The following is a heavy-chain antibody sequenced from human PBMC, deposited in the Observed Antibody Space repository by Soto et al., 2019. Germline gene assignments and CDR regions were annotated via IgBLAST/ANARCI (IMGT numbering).Heavy chain of an antibody. D-gene: IGHD3-22*01. CDR2: ISYDGNNQ. J-gene: IGHJ4*02. V-gene: IGHV3-30*09. Sequence: QVQLVESGGGVVQPGRSLRLSCAASGFTFNNYAMHWVRQAPGKGLEWVAVISYDGNNQYYADSAKGRFAISRDNSKNTLYLQMNSLRDEDTAVYYCARDRVYYYDSSGYYNFEYWGQGSLVTVSS. CDR1: GFTFNNYA. CDR3: ARDRVYYYDSSGYYNFEY.